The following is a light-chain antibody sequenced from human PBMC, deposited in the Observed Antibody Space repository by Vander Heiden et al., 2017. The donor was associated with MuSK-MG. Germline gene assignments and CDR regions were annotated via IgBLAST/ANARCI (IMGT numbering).Light chain of an antibody. V-gene: IGLV2-14*01. CDR2: EVT. Sequence: QSALTQPASVSGSPGQSITTSCTGTSRDVGSYNYVSWYQQHPGKAPKLMIYEVTYRPSGVSDRFSGSKSGNTASRTISGLQAEDEADYYCSSYTSSSTLILGGGTKLTVL. J-gene: IGLJ2*01. CDR1: SRDVGSYNY. CDR3: SSYTSSSTLI.